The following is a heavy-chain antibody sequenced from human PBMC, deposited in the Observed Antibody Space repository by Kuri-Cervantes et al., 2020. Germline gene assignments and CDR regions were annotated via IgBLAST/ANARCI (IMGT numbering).Heavy chain of an antibody. CDR1: GFTFDDYA. CDR2: ISWNSGTI. Sequence: SLKISCAASGFTFDDYAMHWVRQAPGKGLEWVSGISWNSGTIGYADSVKGRFTISRDNAKKSLYLQMNSLRAEDTALYYCAKVAMAGPYFYYYYMDVWGKGTTVTVSS. CDR3: AKVAMAGPYFYYYYMDV. J-gene: IGHJ6*03. V-gene: IGHV3-9*01. D-gene: IGHD2-21*01.